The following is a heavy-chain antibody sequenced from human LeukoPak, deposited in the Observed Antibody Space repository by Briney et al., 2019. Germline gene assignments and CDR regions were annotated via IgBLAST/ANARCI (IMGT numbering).Heavy chain of an antibody. CDR2: IYYSGTT. D-gene: IGHD6-19*01. CDR3: ARRDHSSGWINWFDP. Sequence: PSETLSLTCSVSGGSLSNYYWSWIRQPPGKGLEWIGYIYYSGTTNYNPSLKSRVTISVDTSKNQFSLKLSSVTAADTAVYYCARRDHSSGWINWFDPWGQGTLVTVSS. J-gene: IGHJ5*02. V-gene: IGHV4-59*08. CDR1: GGSLSNYY.